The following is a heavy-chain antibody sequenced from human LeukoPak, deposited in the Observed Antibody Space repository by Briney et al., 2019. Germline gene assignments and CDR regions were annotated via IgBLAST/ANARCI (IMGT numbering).Heavy chain of an antibody. CDR2: IYPGDSDT. V-gene: IGHV5-51*01. D-gene: IGHD3-22*01. CDR3: ASPDYYDSSGYSPGVGY. J-gene: IGHJ4*02. Sequence: GGSLKISCKGSGSRFTSYWIGWVRQMPGKGLEWMGIIYPGDSDTRYSPSFQGQVTISADKSISTAYLQWSSLKASDTAMYYCASPDYYDSSGYSPGVGYWGQGTLVTVSS. CDR1: GSRFTSYW.